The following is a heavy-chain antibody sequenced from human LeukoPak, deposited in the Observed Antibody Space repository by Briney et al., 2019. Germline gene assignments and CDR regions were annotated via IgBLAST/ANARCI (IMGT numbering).Heavy chain of an antibody. CDR3: AREPYDFWSGTKNWFDP. CDR2: INPNSGGT. J-gene: IGHJ5*02. Sequence: GASVKVSCKASGYTFTGYYMHWVRQAPGQGLEWMGWINPNSGGTNYAQKFQGRVTMTRDTSISTAYMELSRLRSDDTAVYYCAREPYDFWSGTKNWFDPWGQGTLVTVSS. CDR1: GYTFTGYY. V-gene: IGHV1-2*02. D-gene: IGHD3-3*01.